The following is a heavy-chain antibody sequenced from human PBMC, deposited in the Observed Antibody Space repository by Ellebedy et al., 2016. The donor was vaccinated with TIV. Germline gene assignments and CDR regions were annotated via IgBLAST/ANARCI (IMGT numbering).Heavy chain of an antibody. CDR3: ARDPLGYCSGGSYTNNWFDP. V-gene: IGHV1-3*01. J-gene: IGHJ5*02. Sequence: AASVKVSCKASGYTFTTFAIHWVRQAPGQSPEYMGWINVADGNTKYSQKSQGRVTFTRDTSANTVYMHLSDLRSDDSAVYYCARDPLGYCSGGSYTNNWFDPWGQGTLVTVSS. CDR2: INVADGNT. D-gene: IGHD2-15*01. CDR1: GYTFTTFA.